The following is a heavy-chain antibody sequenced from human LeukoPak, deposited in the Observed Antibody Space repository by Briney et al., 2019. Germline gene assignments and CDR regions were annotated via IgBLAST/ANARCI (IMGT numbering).Heavy chain of an antibody. CDR3: ARHFSGWYDLAPIGAFDI. V-gene: IGHV4-39*01. CDR1: GGSISSPNYY. CDR2: ISYSVSA. D-gene: IGHD6-19*01. J-gene: IGHJ3*02. Sequence: SETLSLTCTVSGGSISSPNYYWAWVRQPPGKGQEWIGSISYSVSAHYYPSLKSRVTISVDTSKNQFSLKLSSVTAADTAVYYCARHFSGWYDLAPIGAFDIWGQGTMVTVSS.